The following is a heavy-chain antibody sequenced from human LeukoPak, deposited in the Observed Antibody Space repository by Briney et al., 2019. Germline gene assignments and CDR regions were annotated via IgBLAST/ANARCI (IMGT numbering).Heavy chain of an antibody. CDR3: ARRGEYSSGIDY. CDR2: ISYDGSIK. Sequence: GGSLRLSCAASGFTFSSYGMHWVRQAPGKGLEWVAVISYDGSIKYYADSVKGRFTLSRDNSKNTLYLQMNSLRAEDTAVYYCARRGEYSSGIDYWGQGTLVTVSS. D-gene: IGHD6-25*01. CDR1: GFTFSSYG. V-gene: IGHV3-30*03. J-gene: IGHJ4*02.